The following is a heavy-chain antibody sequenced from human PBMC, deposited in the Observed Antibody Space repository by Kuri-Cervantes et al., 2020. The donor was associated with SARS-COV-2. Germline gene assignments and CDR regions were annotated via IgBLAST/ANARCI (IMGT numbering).Heavy chain of an antibody. Sequence: LRLSCTVSGGSISSGGYYWSWIRQHPGKGLEWIGYIYYSGSTYYNPSLKSRVTISVDTSKNQFSLKLSSVTAADTAVYYCARIDTMVRGVIFDYWGQGTLVTVSS. J-gene: IGHJ4*02. V-gene: IGHV4-31*03. CDR1: GGSISSGGYY. CDR2: IYYSGST. D-gene: IGHD3-10*01. CDR3: ARIDTMVRGVIFDY.